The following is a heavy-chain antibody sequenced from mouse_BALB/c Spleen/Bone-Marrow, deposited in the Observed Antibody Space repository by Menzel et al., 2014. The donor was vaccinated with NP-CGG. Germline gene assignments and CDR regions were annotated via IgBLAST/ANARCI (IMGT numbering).Heavy chain of an antibody. Sequence: VVESGAELVRPGSSVKISCKASGYAFSTYWMNWVKQRPGQGLEWIGQIYPGDGDTNYNGKFKGKATLTADRSSSTASMQLSSLTSEDSAVYFCARVGFSFDYWGQGTTLTVSS. CDR2: IYPGDGDT. D-gene: IGHD3-1*01. V-gene: IGHV1-80*01. CDR1: GYAFSTYW. CDR3: ARVGFSFDY. J-gene: IGHJ2*01.